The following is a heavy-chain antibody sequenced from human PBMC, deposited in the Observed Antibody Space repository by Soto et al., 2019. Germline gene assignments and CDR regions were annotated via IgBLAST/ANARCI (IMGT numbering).Heavy chain of an antibody. CDR2: IYGDASET. D-gene: IGHD4-17*01. V-gene: IGHV3-23*01. CDR1: GFAFSTYT. Sequence: EVQLLESGGWLVQTGGSLRLSCAPSGFAFSTYTMSWVRQAPGKGLEWVSGIYGDASETFYADSVRGRFIISRDNDQNPLLLQKNGLRAEATTVYYCTKDRRPHGVWDIDYWGQGTLVTVSS. J-gene: IGHJ4*02. CDR3: TKDRRPHGVWDIDY.